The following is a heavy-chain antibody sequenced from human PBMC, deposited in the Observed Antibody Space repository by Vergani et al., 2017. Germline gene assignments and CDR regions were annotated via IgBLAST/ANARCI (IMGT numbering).Heavy chain of an antibody. J-gene: IGHJ5*02. CDR1: GYSFTGYY. CDR2: INPNSGGT. Sequence: QVQLVQSGAEVKKPGASVKVSCKASGYSFTGYYMHWVRQAPGQGLEWMGWINPNSGGTNYAQKFQGRVTMTRDTSISTAYMELSRLRSDATAVYYCARGGVVRGVIITSVGWFDPWGQGTLVTVSS. V-gene: IGHV1-2*02. D-gene: IGHD3-10*01. CDR3: ARGGVVRGVIITSVGWFDP.